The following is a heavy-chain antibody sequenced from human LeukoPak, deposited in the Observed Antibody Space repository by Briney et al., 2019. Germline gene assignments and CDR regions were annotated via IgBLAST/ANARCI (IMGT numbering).Heavy chain of an antibody. V-gene: IGHV3-30*18. Sequence: GGSLRLSCAASGFTFSSYGMHWVRQAPGKGLEWVAVISYDGSNKYYADSVKGRFTISRDNSKNTLYLQMNSLRAEDTAVYYCAEGRLTTVVTPPHYWGQGTLVTVSS. CDR1: GFTFSSYG. J-gene: IGHJ4*02. CDR2: ISYDGSNK. D-gene: IGHD4-23*01. CDR3: AEGRLTTVVTPPHY.